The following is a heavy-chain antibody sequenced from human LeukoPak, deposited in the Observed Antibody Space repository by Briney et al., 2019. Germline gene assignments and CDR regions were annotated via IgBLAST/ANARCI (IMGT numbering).Heavy chain of an antibody. CDR2: IRPDGSEA. J-gene: IGHJ4*02. V-gene: IGHV3-7*04. Sequence: GGSLRLSCAASGFTVSSSFMSWVRQVPGKGLEWVAVIRPDGSEAAYVDSVIGRFTISRDNAKNSLFLQMISLRVEDTAVYYCTRDRAYKTFDYWGQGALVTVSS. D-gene: IGHD3-16*01. CDR1: GFTVSSSF. CDR3: TRDRAYKTFDY.